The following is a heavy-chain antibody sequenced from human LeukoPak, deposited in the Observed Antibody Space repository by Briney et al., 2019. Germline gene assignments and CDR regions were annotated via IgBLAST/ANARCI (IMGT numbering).Heavy chain of an antibody. CDR1: GFTFSDHF. CDR3: TRSYSTSRGDYYYYMDV. D-gene: IGHD6-6*01. Sequence: GGSLRLSCAASGFTFSDHFMDWVRQAPGKGLEWVGRTRNKANSYTTEYAASVKGRFTISRDDSKNSLYLQMNSLKTEDTAVYYCTRSYSTSRGDYYYYMDVWGKGTTVTVSS. J-gene: IGHJ6*03. CDR2: TRNKANSYTT. V-gene: IGHV3-72*01.